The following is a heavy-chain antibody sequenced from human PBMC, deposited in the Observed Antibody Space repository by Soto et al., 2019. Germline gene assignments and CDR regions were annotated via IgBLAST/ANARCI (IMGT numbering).Heavy chain of an antibody. J-gene: IGHJ3*02. V-gene: IGHV1-18*04. CDR1: GYSFTNYA. Sequence: QAQLVQSGAEVKKPGASVKVSCKASGYSFTNYAIVWVRQPPGEGRAWMGWISTYNGNRNDAQNLHGRVTMTTDTSTSTVYMELRSLRSDVTAVYYCARERGSTKLRHAAFDIWGQGTMVTVSS. CDR3: ARERGSTKLRHAAFDI. CDR2: ISTYNGNR. D-gene: IGHD1-26*01.